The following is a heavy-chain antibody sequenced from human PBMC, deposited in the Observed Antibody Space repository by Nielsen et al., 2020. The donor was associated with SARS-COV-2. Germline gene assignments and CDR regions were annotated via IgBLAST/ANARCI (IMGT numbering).Heavy chain of an antibody. V-gene: IGHV3-30*18. CDR3: AKDWTAIVVVPSGGVDY. D-gene: IGHD2-15*01. CDR1: RFTFSTYG. Sequence: GESLKISCAASRFTFSTYGMHWVRQAPGKGLEWVAAISYDGSNKYYVDSVKGRFTISRDNSKNTLYLQMSSLREEDTAVYYCAKDWTAIVVVPSGGVDYWGQGTLVTVSS. CDR2: ISYDGSNK. J-gene: IGHJ4*02.